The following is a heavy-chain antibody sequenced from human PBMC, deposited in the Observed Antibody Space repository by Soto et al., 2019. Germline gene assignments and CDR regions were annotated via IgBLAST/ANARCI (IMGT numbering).Heavy chain of an antibody. V-gene: IGHV3-74*01. CDR2: IKSDGSET. J-gene: IGHJ1*01. CDR1: GFTLSTSW. CDR3: ARDVGLGSGSCGV. Sequence: EVQLVESGGGLVQPGGSLRLSCAASGFTLSTSWMHWVRQVPGKGLVWVSRIKSDGSETNYADSVKGRFTVSRDNAKHTVYRQMNSVRAEDRAVYYCARDVGLGSGSCGVWGQGTLVTVSS. D-gene: IGHD3-10*01.